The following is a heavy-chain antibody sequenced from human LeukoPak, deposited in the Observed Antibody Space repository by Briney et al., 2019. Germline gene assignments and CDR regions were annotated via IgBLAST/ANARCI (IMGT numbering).Heavy chain of an antibody. V-gene: IGHV3-23*01. CDR3: AAHTRNYYYYYYMDV. Sequence: AGGSLRLSCAASGFTFSSYAMSWVRQAPGKGLEWVSAISGSGGSTYYADSVKGRFTISRDNSKNTLYLQMNSLRAEDTAVYYCAAHTRNYYYYYYMDVWGKGTTVTVSS. CDR2: ISGSGGST. J-gene: IGHJ6*03. D-gene: IGHD1-1*01. CDR1: GFTFSSYA.